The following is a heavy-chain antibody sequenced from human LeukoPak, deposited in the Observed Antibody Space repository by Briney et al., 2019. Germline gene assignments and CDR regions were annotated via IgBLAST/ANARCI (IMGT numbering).Heavy chain of an antibody. CDR3: AKSIRGLLWFGEPAFDAFDI. V-gene: IGHV3-23*01. Sequence: PGGSLRLSCAASGFTFSSYAMSWVRQAPGKGLEWVSAISGSGGGTYYADSVKGRFTISRDNSKNTLYLQMNSLRAEDTAVYYCAKSIRGLLWFGEPAFDAFDIWGQGTMVTVSS. CDR2: ISGSGGGT. J-gene: IGHJ3*02. D-gene: IGHD3-10*01. CDR1: GFTFSSYA.